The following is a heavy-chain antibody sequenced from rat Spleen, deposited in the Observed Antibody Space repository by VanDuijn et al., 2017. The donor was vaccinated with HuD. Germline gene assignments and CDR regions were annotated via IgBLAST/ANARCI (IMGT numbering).Heavy chain of an antibody. V-gene: IGHV5S13*01. CDR2: ISNGGDNT. CDR1: GFTFSDYN. Sequence: EVQLVESDGGLVQPGRSLKLSCAASGFTFSDYNMAWVRQAPTKGLEWVASISNGGDNTYYRDSVKGRFTISRDNAKNTQYLQMDSLRSEDTATYYCVRQDTSGYSNWFTYWGQGTLVTVSS. CDR3: VRQDTSGYSNWFTY. D-gene: IGHD2-3*01. J-gene: IGHJ3*01.